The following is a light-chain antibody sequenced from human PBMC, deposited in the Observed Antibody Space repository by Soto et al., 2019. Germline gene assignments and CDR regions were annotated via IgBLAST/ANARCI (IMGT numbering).Light chain of an antibody. CDR2: DVS. CDR3: CSYAGSYTVL. V-gene: IGLV2-11*01. J-gene: IGLJ2*01. CDR1: SSDVGGYNY. Sequence: QSALTQPRSVSGSPGQSVTISCTGTSSDVGGYNYVSWYQQHPGKAPKLMICDVSKRPSGVPDRFSGSKSGNTASLTISGLQAEDAADYYCCSYAGSYTVLFGGGTKLTVL.